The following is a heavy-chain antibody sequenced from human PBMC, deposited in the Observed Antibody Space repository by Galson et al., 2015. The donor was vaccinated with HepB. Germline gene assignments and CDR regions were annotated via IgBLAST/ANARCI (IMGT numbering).Heavy chain of an antibody. J-gene: IGHJ1*01. Sequence: QSGAEVKKPGESLKISCKGSGYSFVNNWIGWVRQMPGKGLEWMGIIYPGDSDTRYSPSFQGQVTISADKSTSTAYLQWSSLKAADTAMYYCARCAAGAWHFQYWGQGTLVTVSS. CDR2: IYPGDSDT. CDR1: GYSFVNNW. CDR3: ARCAAGAWHFQY. D-gene: IGHD6-13*01. V-gene: IGHV5-51*03.